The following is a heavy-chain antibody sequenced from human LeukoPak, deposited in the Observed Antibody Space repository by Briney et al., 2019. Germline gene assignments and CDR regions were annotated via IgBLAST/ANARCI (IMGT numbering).Heavy chain of an antibody. CDR2: IYHSGST. Sequence: KPSETLSLTCAVSGYSIGSGYYWGWIRQPPGKGLEWIGSIYHSGSTYYNPSLKSRVTISVDTSKNQFSLKLSSVTAADTAVYYCARLTERRVPYSGYERYWFDPWGQGTLVTVSS. CDR3: ARLTERRVPYSGYERYWFDP. CDR1: GYSIGSGYY. D-gene: IGHD5-12*01. J-gene: IGHJ5*02. V-gene: IGHV4-38-2*01.